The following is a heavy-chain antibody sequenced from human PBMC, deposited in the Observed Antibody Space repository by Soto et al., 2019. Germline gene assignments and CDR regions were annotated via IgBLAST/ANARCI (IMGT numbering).Heavy chain of an antibody. D-gene: IGHD3-10*01. Sequence: LSLSCAVSGFTFSSYALHWVRQAPGKGLEWVAVISYDGSNKYYADSVKGRFTISRDNSKNTLYLQMNSLRAEDTAVYYCARTGAYGKDAFDIWGQGTMVTVSS. V-gene: IGHV3-30-3*01. CDR1: GFTFSSYA. CDR2: ISYDGSNK. CDR3: ARTGAYGKDAFDI. J-gene: IGHJ3*02.